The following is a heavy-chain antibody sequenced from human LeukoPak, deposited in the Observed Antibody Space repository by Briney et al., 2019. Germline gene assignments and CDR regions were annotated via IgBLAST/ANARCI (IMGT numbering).Heavy chain of an antibody. CDR3: AKDGITMVRGVTRGYFDY. CDR2: ISSSGSTI. Sequence: GRSLRLSCAASGFTFSDYYMSWIRQAPGKGLEWVSYISSSGSTIYYADSVKGRFTISRDNAKNSLYLQMNSLRAEDTAVYYCAKDGITMVRGVTRGYFDYWGQGTLVTVSS. D-gene: IGHD3-10*01. V-gene: IGHV3-11*04. CDR1: GFTFSDYY. J-gene: IGHJ4*02.